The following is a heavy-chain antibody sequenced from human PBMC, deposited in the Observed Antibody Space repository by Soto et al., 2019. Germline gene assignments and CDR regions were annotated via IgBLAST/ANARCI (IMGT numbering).Heavy chain of an antibody. CDR3: ARDRYYYGMDV. Sequence: QVQLQESGPGLVKPSGTLSLTCAVSGGSISSSNWWSWVRHPPGKGLEWIGAIYHSGSTHYNPSLKSRVTLSVDKSKNQCSLKLSSVTAADTAVYYCARDRYYYGMDVCGQGTTVTVSS. V-gene: IGHV4-4*02. CDR1: GGSISSSNW. J-gene: IGHJ6*02. CDR2: IYHSGST.